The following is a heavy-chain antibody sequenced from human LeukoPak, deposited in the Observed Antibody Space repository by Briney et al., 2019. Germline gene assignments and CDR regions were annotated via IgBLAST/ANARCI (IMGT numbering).Heavy chain of an antibody. CDR2: VSSSGSIK. CDR3: ARTYYDNSGYYSAFDI. Sequence: GRSLRLSCAASGFTFSSYGMHWVRQAPGKGLEWVSYVSSSGSIKYYGDSVKGRSTISRDNAKNSLYLQMSSLRDEDTALYYCARTYYDNSGYYSAFDIWGQGTMVTVSS. J-gene: IGHJ3*02. CDR1: GFTFSSYG. D-gene: IGHD3-22*01. V-gene: IGHV3-48*02.